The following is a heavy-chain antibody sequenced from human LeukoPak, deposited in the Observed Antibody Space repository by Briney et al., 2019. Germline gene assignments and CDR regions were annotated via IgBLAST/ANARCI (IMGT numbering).Heavy chain of an antibody. V-gene: IGHV3-7*03. D-gene: IGHD3-3*01. CDR3: ARDRRYDFWSGNNWFGP. J-gene: IGHJ5*02. Sequence: GGSLRLSCAASGFTFSSYWMSWVRQAPGKELEWVASIKQDGSEKHYVDSVKGRFTISRDNAKNSPYLQMNSLRAEDTAVYYCARDRRYDFWSGNNWFGPWGQGTQVTVSS. CDR2: IKQDGSEK. CDR1: GFTFSSYW.